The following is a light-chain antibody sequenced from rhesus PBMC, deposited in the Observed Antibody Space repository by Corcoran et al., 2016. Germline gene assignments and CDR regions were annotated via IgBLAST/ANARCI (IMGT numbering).Light chain of an antibody. Sequence: DIVMTQTPLSLPVTPGEPASIPCRPSQSLLHRRGKTYLYWYTQKAGQSPPLLIHEVSNRASGGPARVSGGGYGTDCTLKSTRGGAEDVGISYCMQGIQLLFTFGPGTKLAVK. CDR2: EVS. V-gene: IGKV2-104*02. CDR3: MQGIQLLFT. J-gene: IGKJ3*01. CDR1: QSLLHRRGKTY.